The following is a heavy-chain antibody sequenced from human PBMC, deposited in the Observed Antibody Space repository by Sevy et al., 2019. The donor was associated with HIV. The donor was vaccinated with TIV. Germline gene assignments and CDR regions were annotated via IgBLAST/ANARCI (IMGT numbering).Heavy chain of an antibody. Sequence: GGSLRLSCAASGFTFSNYAMNWVRQAPGKGLEWVAKISDDGTEKYYADSVKGRFTLSRDNSKNMVYLEMNSLRTEDTALYYCTRELRWFEYWGQGTRVTVSS. CDR1: GFTFSNYA. D-gene: IGHD4-17*01. CDR2: ISDDGTEK. CDR3: TRELRWFEY. J-gene: IGHJ4*02. V-gene: IGHV3-30*04.